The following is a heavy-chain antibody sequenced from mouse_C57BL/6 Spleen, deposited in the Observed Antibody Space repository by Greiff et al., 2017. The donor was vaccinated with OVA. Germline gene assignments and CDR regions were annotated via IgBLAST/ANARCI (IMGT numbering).Heavy chain of an antibody. J-gene: IGHJ2*01. CDR2: INPSTGGT. CDR3: ARSGEPGPYFDY. Sequence: EVKLQESGPELVKPGASVKISCKASGYSFTGYYMNWVKQSPEQSLEWIGEINPSTGGTTYNQKFKAKATLTVDKSSSTAYMQLKSLTSEDSAVYYCARSGEPGPYFDYWGKGTTLTVSS. V-gene: IGHV1-42*01. CDR1: GYSFTGYY. D-gene: IGHD3-1*01.